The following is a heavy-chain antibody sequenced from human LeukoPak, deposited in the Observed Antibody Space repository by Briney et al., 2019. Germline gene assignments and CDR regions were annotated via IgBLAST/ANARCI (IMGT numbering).Heavy chain of an antibody. CDR1: GYTFTSYD. Sequence: GASVKVSCKASGYTFTSYDINRVRQATGQGLEWMGWMNPNSGNTGYAQKFQGRVTMTRNTSISTAYMELSSLRSEDTAVYYCARGRRMGAAGTFDPWGQGTLVTVSS. CDR3: ARGRRMGAAGTFDP. V-gene: IGHV1-8*01. D-gene: IGHD6-13*01. CDR2: MNPNSGNT. J-gene: IGHJ5*02.